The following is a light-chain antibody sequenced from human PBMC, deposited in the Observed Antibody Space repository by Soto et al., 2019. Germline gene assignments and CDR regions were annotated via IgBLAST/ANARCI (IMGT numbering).Light chain of an antibody. J-gene: IGKJ1*01. CDR3: QQYNNWPRT. Sequence: EIVMTQFPATLSVSPGERATLSCRASQSLRSNIAWYQQKPGQAPRLLIYDSSTRATGIPARFSGSGSGTEFTLTISGLQSEDFAAYYCQQYNNWPRTFGQGTKVDIK. CDR2: DSS. CDR1: QSLRSN. V-gene: IGKV3-15*01.